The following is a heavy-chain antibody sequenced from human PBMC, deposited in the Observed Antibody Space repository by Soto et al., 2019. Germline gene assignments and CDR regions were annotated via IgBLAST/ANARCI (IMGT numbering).Heavy chain of an antibody. D-gene: IGHD3-10*01. Sequence: QVQLVQSGAEVKKPGASVKVSCKASGYTFTTYGISWVRQAPGQGLEWMGWISAYNGNTDYAQKFQDRLTMTTDPSTNTAYMALRSLRSDDTAVYYCVRDHDSGSWGYWGQGTLVTVSS. J-gene: IGHJ4*02. CDR3: VRDHDSGSWGY. CDR1: GYTFTTYG. CDR2: ISAYNGNT. V-gene: IGHV1-18*01.